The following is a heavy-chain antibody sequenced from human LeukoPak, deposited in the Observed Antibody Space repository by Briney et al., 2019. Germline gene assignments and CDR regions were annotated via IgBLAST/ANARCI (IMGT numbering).Heavy chain of an antibody. V-gene: IGHV4-59*08. CDR3: ARSGVFTGYDAFDI. D-gene: IGHD6-13*01. Sequence: TSETLSLTCTVSGGSISSYYWSWIRQPPGKGLEWIGFIFYSGTTNYNPSLKSRVTISVDTSKNQYSLKLSSVTAADTAVYYCARSGVFTGYDAFDIWGQGTRVTVSS. CDR2: IFYSGTT. J-gene: IGHJ3*02. CDR1: GGSISSYY.